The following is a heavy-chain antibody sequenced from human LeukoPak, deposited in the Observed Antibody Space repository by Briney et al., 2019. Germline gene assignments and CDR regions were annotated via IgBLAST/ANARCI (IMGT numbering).Heavy chain of an antibody. D-gene: IGHD6-19*01. CDR2: MNPNSGNT. CDR1: GYTFTSYD. J-gene: IGHJ4*02. V-gene: IGHV1-8*01. CDR3: ATYSSGWHDGVF. Sequence: GASVKVSCKASGYTFTSYDINWVRQATGQGLEWMGWMNPNSGNTGYAQKFQGRVTMTRNTSISTAYMELSSLRSEDTAVYYCATYSSGWHDGVFWGQGTLVTVSS.